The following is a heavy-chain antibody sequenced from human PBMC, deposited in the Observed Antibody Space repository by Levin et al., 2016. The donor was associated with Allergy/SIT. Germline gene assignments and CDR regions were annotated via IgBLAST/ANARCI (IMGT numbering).Heavy chain of an antibody. V-gene: IGHV4-34*01. D-gene: IGHD3-16*02. Sequence: SETLSLTCAVYGGSFSGYYWSWIRQPPGKGLEWIGEINHSGSTNYNPSLKSRVTISVDTSKNQFSLKLSSVTAADTAVYYCARRDYDYVWGSYRFPLDYWGQGTLVTVSS. CDR3: ARRDYDYVWGSYRFPLDY. CDR2: INHSGST. CDR1: GGSFSGYY. J-gene: IGHJ4*02.